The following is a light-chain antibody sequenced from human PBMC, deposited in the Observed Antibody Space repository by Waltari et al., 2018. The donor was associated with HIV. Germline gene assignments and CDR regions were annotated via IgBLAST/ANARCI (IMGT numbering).Light chain of an antibody. J-gene: IGKJ1*01. CDR3: HQYAAFSGT. CDR1: QNVGAF. V-gene: IGKV1-5*03. CDR2: QAS. Sequence: DIRLTQSPSTLSASAGVRVAITCRAGQNVGAFLAWYQQKPGKPPKLLIFQASILEGGVPSRFSGSVSGSDFTLTINGLQSDDFATYYCHQYAAFSGTFGQGTKVEL.